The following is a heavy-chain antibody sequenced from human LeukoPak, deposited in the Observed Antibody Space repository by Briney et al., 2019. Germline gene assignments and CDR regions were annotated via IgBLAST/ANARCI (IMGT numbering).Heavy chain of an antibody. V-gene: IGHV3-48*01. D-gene: IGHD2-2*01. CDR1: GFTFSSCS. CDR3: AKTNCSSTSCGIADAFDI. Sequence: GGSLRLSCAASGFTFSSCSMNWVRQAPGKGLEWVSYISSSSSTIYYTDSVKGRFTISRDNSENTLYLQMNSLRAEDTAVYYCAKTNCSSTSCGIADAFDIWGQGTMVTVSS. CDR2: ISSSSSTI. J-gene: IGHJ3*02.